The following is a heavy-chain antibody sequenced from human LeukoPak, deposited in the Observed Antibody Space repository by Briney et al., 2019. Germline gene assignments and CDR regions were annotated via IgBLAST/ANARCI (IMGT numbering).Heavy chain of an antibody. D-gene: IGHD3-22*01. CDR1: GFTFSDYY. V-gene: IGHV3-11*04. CDR3: ARDHRRGYYYDSSGYYYFDY. CDR2: ISSSGSTI. Sequence: GGSLRLSCAASGFTFSDYYMNWIRQAPGKGLEWVSYISSSGSTIYYADSVKGRFTISRDNSKNTLYLQMNSLRAEDTAVYYCARDHRRGYYYDSSGYYYFDYWGQGTLATVSS. J-gene: IGHJ4*02.